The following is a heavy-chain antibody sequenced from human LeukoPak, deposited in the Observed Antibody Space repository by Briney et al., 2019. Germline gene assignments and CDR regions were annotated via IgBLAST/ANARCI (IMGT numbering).Heavy chain of an antibody. J-gene: IGHJ4*01. V-gene: IGHV3-15*01. D-gene: IGHD3-22*01. CDR2: LKSKTDGGTT. CDR3: TTDRYYDAAYTT. CDR1: GFAFSYAW. Sequence: GGSLRLSCAASGFAFSYAWMSWVRQTPAKGLEWVGRLKSKTDGGTTDYAAPVKGRFTISRDDSKNTLYLQMNNLKTEDTAAYCCTTDRYYDAAYTTWGQGTLVTVSS.